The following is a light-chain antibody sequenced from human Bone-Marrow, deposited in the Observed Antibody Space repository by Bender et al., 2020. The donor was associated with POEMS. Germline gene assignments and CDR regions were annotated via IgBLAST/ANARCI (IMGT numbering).Light chain of an antibody. CDR2: DVT. V-gene: IGLV2-8*01. CDR3: AVWDDSLNGWV. J-gene: IGLJ3*02. Sequence: QSALTQPPSASGSPGQSVTISCTGTASDVGAYNYVSWYQQHPGKAPKLLIYDVTKRSSGVPARFSGSKSGNTASLTVSGLQSEDEADYYCAVWDDSLNGWVFGGGTKLTVL. CDR1: ASDVGAYNY.